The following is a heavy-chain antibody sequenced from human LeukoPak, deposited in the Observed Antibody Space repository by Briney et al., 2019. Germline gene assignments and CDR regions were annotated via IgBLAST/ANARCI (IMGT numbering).Heavy chain of an antibody. CDR2: VGVTNDYV. Sequence: GRSLRLSCAASGFSFSDSAMHWVRQAPGKGLEWVSGVGVTNDYVASADSVKGRFSISRDNAKNSLYLQMNSLRAEDTALYHCVKAGTGYCTGGKCYRPFDFWGQGALVTVSP. D-gene: IGHD2-8*02. J-gene: IGHJ4*02. CDR1: GFSFSDSA. CDR3: VKAGTGYCTGGKCYRPFDF. V-gene: IGHV3-9*01.